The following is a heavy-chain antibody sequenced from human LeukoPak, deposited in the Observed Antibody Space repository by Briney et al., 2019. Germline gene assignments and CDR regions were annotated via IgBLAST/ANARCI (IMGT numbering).Heavy chain of an antibody. Sequence: GGSLRLSCAASGFTVSSNYMSWVRQAPGKGLEWVSVIYSGGSTYYADSVKGRFTISRDNSKNTLYLQMNSLRAEDTAVYYCARVKQAPMVRGTLEYWGQGTLVTVSS. CDR1: GFTVSSNY. J-gene: IGHJ4*02. CDR2: IYSGGST. V-gene: IGHV3-66*01. CDR3: ARVKQAPMVRGTLEY. D-gene: IGHD3-10*01.